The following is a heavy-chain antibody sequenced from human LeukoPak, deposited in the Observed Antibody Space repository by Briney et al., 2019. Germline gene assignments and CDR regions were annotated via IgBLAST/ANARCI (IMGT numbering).Heavy chain of an antibody. J-gene: IGHJ4*02. CDR3: ARPGGYYGSGNYLDY. CDR2: IYSGGST. Sequence: GGSLRLSCAASGFTVSSNYMSWVRQAPGKGLEWVSVIYSGGSTYYADSVKGRFTISRDNSKNTLYLQMNSLRAEDTAVYYCARPGGYYGSGNYLDYWGQGTLVTVSS. CDR1: GFTVSSNY. D-gene: IGHD3-10*01. V-gene: IGHV3-53*01.